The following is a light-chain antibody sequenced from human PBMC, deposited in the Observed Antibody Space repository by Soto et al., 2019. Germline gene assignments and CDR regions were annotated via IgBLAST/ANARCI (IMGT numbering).Light chain of an antibody. V-gene: IGKV1-5*03. CDR1: QSISSW. Sequence: DIQMTQSPSTLSASVGDIVTITCRASQSISSWLALYQQKPGKAPKLLIYKASSLESGVPSRFSGSGSGTEFTLTISSLQPDDFATYYCQQYNSYSPTWTFGQGTKVDIK. CDR2: KAS. J-gene: IGKJ1*01. CDR3: QQYNSYSPTWT.